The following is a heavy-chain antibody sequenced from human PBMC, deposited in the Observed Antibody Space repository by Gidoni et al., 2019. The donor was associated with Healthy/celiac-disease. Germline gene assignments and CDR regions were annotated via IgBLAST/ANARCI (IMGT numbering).Heavy chain of an antibody. Sequence: DVQLVQSGAEVKKPGESLRISCKGSGYSFTSYWISWVRQMPGKGLEWMGRIDPSDSYTNYSPSFQGHVTISADKSISTAYLQWSSLKASDTAMYYCARHGAYSSSSFYYYGMDVWGQGTTVTVSS. J-gene: IGHJ6*02. CDR1: GYSFTSYW. CDR2: IDPSDSYT. CDR3: ARHGAYSSSSFYYYGMDV. D-gene: IGHD6-6*01. V-gene: IGHV5-10-1*03.